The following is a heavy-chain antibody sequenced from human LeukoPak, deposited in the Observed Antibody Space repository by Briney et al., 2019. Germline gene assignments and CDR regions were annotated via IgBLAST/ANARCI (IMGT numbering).Heavy chain of an antibody. CDR1: GFTVSSNY. V-gene: IGHV3-66*02. CDR2: IYSGGTT. J-gene: IGHJ4*02. D-gene: IGHD3-22*01. Sequence: GGSLRLSCAASGFTVSSNYMSWVRQAPGKGLELVSVIYSGGTTYYADSVKGRLNISRDNSKNTLYLQMNSLRAEDTAMYYCARERRYYDSSGYYSYFDYWGQGTLVTVSS. CDR3: ARERRYYDSSGYYSYFDY.